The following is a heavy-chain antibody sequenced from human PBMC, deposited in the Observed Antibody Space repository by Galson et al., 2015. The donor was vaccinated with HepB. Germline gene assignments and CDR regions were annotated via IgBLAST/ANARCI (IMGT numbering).Heavy chain of an antibody. CDR2: ISGSGGST. D-gene: IGHD1-26*01. V-gene: IGHV3-23*01. J-gene: IGHJ4*02. CDR1: GFTFSSYA. CDR3: ARNSGSYTTLFDY. Sequence: SLRLSCAASGFTFSSYAMSWVRQAPGKGLEWVSAISGSGGSTYYADSVKGRFTISRDNSKNTLYLQMNSLRAEDTAVYYCARNSGSYTTLFDYWGQGTLVTVSS.